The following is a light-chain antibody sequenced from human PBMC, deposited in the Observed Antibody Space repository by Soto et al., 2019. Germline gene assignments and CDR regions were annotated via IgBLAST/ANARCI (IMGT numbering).Light chain of an antibody. Sequence: GMKQSPATLSVSTGERATLSCRASQSVSSNLAWYQQKPGQAPRLLIYGASTRATGIPARFSGSGSGTEFTLTISSLQSEDFAVYYCQQYNNWPPEKTFGQGTKVAI. V-gene: IGKV3-15*01. CDR2: GAS. CDR3: QQYNNWPPEKT. CDR1: QSVSSN. J-gene: IGKJ1*01.